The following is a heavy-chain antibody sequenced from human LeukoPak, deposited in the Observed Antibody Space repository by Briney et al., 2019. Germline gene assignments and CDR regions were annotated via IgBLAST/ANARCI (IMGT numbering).Heavy chain of an antibody. Sequence: GGSLRLSCAASGFTFSDYYMSWIRQAPGKGLEWVSYISSSGSTIYYADSVKGRFTISRDNAKNSLYLQMSSLRADDTAGYYCANFPGTREGDYWGQGTLVTVSS. CDR2: ISSSGSTI. CDR1: GFTFSDYY. J-gene: IGHJ4*02. CDR3: ANFPGTREGDY. D-gene: IGHD1-1*01. V-gene: IGHV3-11*01.